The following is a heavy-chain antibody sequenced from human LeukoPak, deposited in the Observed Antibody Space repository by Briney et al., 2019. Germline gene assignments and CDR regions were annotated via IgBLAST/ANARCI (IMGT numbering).Heavy chain of an antibody. J-gene: IGHJ5*02. CDR3: ARGDGGNSGEYWFDP. CDR2: ISYGGST. D-gene: IGHD4-23*01. CDR1: GGSISSSNYY. Sequence: RTSETLSLTCTVSGGSISSSNYYWGWIRQPPGKGLEWIGSISYGGSTYYNPSLKSRVTISVDTSKNQFSLKLSSVTAADTAVYYCARGDGGNSGEYWFDPWGQGTLVTVSS. V-gene: IGHV4-39*01.